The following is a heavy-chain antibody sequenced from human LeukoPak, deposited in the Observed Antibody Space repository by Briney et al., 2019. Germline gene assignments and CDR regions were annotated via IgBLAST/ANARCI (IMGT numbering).Heavy chain of an antibody. D-gene: IGHD2-15*01. J-gene: IGHJ4*02. CDR1: GFTFSNYA. CDR3: AQRVANRKSFDY. CDR2: ISDSGAGT. Sequence: GGSLRLSCSASGFTFSNYAMSWVRQAPGKGLEWVSTISDSGAGTYYADSVKGRFTISRDNSKNSLYLQMDSLRAEDTAVYYCAQRVANRKSFDYWGQGTLVTVSS. V-gene: IGHV3-23*01.